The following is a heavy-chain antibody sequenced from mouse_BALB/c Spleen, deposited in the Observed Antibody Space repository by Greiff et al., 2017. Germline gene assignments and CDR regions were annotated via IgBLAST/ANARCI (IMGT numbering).Heavy chain of an antibody. D-gene: IGHD2-3*01. CDR2: ISSGGSYT. J-gene: IGHJ4*01. CDR3: AIHYDGYPDYYAMDY. V-gene: IGHV5-9-3*01. CDR1: GFTFSSYA. Sequence: EVQLVESGGGLVKPGGSLKLSCAASGFTFSSYAMSWVRQTPVKRLEWVATISSGGSYTYYPDSVKGRFTISIDNAKNTLYLQMGSLKSGDTAMYDCAIHYDGYPDYYAMDYWGQGTSVTVSS.